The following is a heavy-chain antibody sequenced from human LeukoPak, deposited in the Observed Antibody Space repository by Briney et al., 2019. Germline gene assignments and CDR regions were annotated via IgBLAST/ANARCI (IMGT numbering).Heavy chain of an antibody. V-gene: IGHV1-46*01. CDR1: GYTFTSYY. D-gene: IGHD3-22*01. J-gene: IGHJ3*02. CDR2: INPSGGST. Sequence: ASVKVSCKASGYTFTSYYMHWVRQTPGQGLEWMGIINPSGGSTSYAQKFQGRVTMTTDMSTTTVYMELTSLSSDDTAVYYCARDRPYIPSRINYYDSSGYPSWAFDIWGQGTMVTVSS. CDR3: ARDRPYIPSRINYYDSSGYPSWAFDI.